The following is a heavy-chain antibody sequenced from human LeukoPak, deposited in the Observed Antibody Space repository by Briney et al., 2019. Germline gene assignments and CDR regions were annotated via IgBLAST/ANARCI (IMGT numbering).Heavy chain of an antibody. CDR3: ARDPSSIT. D-gene: IGHD6-13*01. CDR1: GFPVNNNF. J-gene: IGHJ5*02. CDR2: IYHSGST. Sequence: GSLRLSCAASGFPVNNNFMSWVRQAPGKGLEWIGSIYHSGSTYYNPSLKSRVTISVDTSKNQFSLKLSFVTAADTAVYYCARDPSSITWGQGTMVTVSS. V-gene: IGHV4-38-2*02.